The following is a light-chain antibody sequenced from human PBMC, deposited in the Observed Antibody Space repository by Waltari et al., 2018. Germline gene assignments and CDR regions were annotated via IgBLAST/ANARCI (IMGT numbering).Light chain of an antibody. CDR2: GES. Sequence: EIVLTQSPGTLSLSPGERATLSCRASQSVSTYYLAWYQHKPGQAPRPVIYGESTRAAGRPDRVRGSGSGTDFTLTISGLEPEDFAVYYCQQYGTSPPLTFGGGTKVEIK. CDR1: QSVSTYY. CDR3: QQYGTSPPLT. J-gene: IGKJ4*01. V-gene: IGKV3-20*01.